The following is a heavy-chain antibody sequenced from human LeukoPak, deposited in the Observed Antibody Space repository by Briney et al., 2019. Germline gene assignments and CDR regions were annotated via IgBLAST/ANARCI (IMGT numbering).Heavy chain of an antibody. V-gene: IGHV4-4*07. CDR3: ARQSGGSYVYFDY. CDR1: GGSIRRWY. Sequence: SETLCLTYAVCGGSIRRWYWQGMRQPAGKGLEWIGRISISGGTNYNPSLKSRVTISADKSKNQFSLKLSSVTAADSAVYYCARQSGGSYVYFDYWGQGTLVTVSS. D-gene: IGHD2-15*01. J-gene: IGHJ4*02. CDR2: ISISGGT.